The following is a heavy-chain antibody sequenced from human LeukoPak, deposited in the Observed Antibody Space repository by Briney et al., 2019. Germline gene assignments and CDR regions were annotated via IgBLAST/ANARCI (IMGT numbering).Heavy chain of an antibody. CDR1: GSTFSSYA. D-gene: IGHD4-17*01. CDR3: ARLRDDAFDI. CDR2: IWYDGSNK. V-gene: IGHV3-33*01. J-gene: IGHJ3*02. Sequence: GGSLRLSCAASGSTFSSYAMHWVRQAPGKGLEWVAVIWYDGSNKYYADSVKGRFTISRDNSKNTLYLQMNSLRAEDTAVYYCARLRDDAFDIWGQGTMVTVSS.